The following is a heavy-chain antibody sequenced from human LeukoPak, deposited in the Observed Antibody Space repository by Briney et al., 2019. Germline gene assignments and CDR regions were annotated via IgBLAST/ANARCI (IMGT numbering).Heavy chain of an antibody. D-gene: IGHD3-3*01. Sequence: SETLSLTCAVYGGSFSGYYWSWIRQPPGKGLEWIGEINHSGSTNYNPSLKSRVTISVDTSKNQFSLKLSSVTAADTAVYYCASTVSAFSSPHFGYWGQGTLVTVSS. CDR3: ASTVSAFSSPHFGY. V-gene: IGHV4-34*01. CDR1: GGSFSGYY. CDR2: INHSGST. J-gene: IGHJ4*02.